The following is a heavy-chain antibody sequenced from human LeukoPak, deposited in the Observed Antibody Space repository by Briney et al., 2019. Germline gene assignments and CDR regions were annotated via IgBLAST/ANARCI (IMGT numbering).Heavy chain of an antibody. CDR1: GFTFSNFG. D-gene: IGHD6-19*01. Sequence: GGSLRLSCAASGFTFSNFGMSWVRQAPGKGLEWASSISTTGSDIYYADSVRGRFTISRDNAKNSLYLQMTSLRVEDTAVYYCAREVTGYKSGQKYSWFDPWGQGTLVTVSS. J-gene: IGHJ5*02. CDR2: ISTTGSDI. V-gene: IGHV3-21*06. CDR3: AREVTGYKSGQKYSWFDP.